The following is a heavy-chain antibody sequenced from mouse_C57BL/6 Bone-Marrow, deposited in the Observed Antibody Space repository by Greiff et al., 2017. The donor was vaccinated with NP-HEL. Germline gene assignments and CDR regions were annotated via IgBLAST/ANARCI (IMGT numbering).Heavy chain of an antibody. J-gene: IGHJ3*01. Sequence: EVQLQQSGPELVKPGASVKISCKASGYTFTDYYMNWVKQSHGKSLEWIGDINPNNGGTSYNQKFKGKATLTVDKSSSTAYMELRSLTSEDSAVYYCARTYYYGSSYVCAWFAYWGQGTLVTVSA. CDR2: INPNNGGT. CDR1: GYTFTDYY. D-gene: IGHD1-1*01. V-gene: IGHV1-26*01. CDR3: ARTYYYGSSYVCAWFAY.